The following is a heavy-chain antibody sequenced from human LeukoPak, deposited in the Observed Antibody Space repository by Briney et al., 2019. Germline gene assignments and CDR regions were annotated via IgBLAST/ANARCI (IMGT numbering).Heavy chain of an antibody. CDR1: GGTFSSYA. J-gene: IGHJ3*02. CDR2: IIPILGTA. CDR3: AREAGRGGYNTI. D-gene: IGHD5-24*01. V-gene: IGHV1-69*05. Sequence: GASVKVSCKASGGTFSSYAISWVRQAPGQGLEWMGGIIPILGTANYAQKFQGRVTITTDESTSTAYMELSSLRSEDTAVYYCAREAGRGGYNTIWGQGTMVTVSS.